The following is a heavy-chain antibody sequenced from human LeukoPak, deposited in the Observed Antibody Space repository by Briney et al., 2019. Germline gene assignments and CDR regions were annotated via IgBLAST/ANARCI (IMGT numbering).Heavy chain of an antibody. D-gene: IGHD3-3*01. CDR3: ARARPPRITIFGVVSPNRFDP. CDR1: GGSFSGYY. J-gene: IGHJ5*02. V-gene: IGHV4-34*01. CDR2: INHSGST. Sequence: SETLSLTCAVYGGSFSGYYWSWIRQPPGKGLEWIGEINHSGSTNYNPSLKSRVTISVDTSKNQFSLKLSSVTAADTAVYYCARARPPRITIFGVVSPNRFDPWGQGTLVTVSS.